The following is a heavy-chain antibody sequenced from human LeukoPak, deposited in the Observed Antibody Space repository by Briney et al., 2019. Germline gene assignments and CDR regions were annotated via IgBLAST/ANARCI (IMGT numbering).Heavy chain of an antibody. CDR2: IIPIFGTA. CDR3: AREIYYYDSSGYLDY. CDR1: GGTFSSYA. V-gene: IGHV1-69*13. D-gene: IGHD3-22*01. Sequence: ASVKVSCKASGGTFSSYAISWVRQDPGQGLEWMGGIIPIFGTANYAQKFQGRVTITADESTSTAYMELSSLRSEDTAVYYCAREIYYYDSSGYLDYWGQGTLVTVSS. J-gene: IGHJ4*02.